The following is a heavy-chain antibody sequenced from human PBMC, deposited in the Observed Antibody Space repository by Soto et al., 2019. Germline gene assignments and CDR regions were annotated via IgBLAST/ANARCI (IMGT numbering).Heavy chain of an antibody. J-gene: IGHJ3*02. V-gene: IGHV3-48*03. D-gene: IGHD3-22*01. CDR2: ISSSGSTI. Sequence: LRLSCAASGFTFSSYEMNWVRQAPVKGLEWVSYISSSGSTIYYADSVKGRFTISRDNAKNSLYLQMNSLRAEDTAVYYCARSLETYDSSGPDAFDIWGQGTMVTVSS. CDR1: GFTFSSYE. CDR3: ARSLETYDSSGPDAFDI.